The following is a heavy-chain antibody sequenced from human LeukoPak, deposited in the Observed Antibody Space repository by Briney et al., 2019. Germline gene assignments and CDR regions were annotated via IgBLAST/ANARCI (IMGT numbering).Heavy chain of an antibody. CDR2: ISGRGVGT. J-gene: IGHJ4*02. Sequence: GGSPRLSCAASGFPLSKYAMSWVRQAPGEGLEWVSDISGRGVGTYYADSVKGRFAISRDNSKNTLFLQMNSLRAEDTAVYYCADNSSSWSFESWGQGTLVTVSS. CDR3: ADNSSSWSFES. D-gene: IGHD6-19*01. CDR1: GFPLSKYA. V-gene: IGHV3-23*01.